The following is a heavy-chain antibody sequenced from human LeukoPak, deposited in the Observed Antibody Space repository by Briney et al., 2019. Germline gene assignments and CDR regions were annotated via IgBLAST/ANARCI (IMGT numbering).Heavy chain of an antibody. Sequence: SVKVSCKASGGTFSSYAISWVRQAPGQGLEWMGGIIPIFGTANYAQKFQGRVTITTDESTSTAYMELSSLRSEDTAVYYCARDGYDYVWGSYRIQWGQGTLVTVSS. CDR3: ARDGYDYVWGSYRIQ. CDR1: GGTFSSYA. J-gene: IGHJ4*02. CDR2: IIPIFGTA. V-gene: IGHV1-69*05. D-gene: IGHD3-16*02.